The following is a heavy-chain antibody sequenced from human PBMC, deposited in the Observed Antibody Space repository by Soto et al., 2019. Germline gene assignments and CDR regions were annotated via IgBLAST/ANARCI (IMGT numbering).Heavy chain of an antibody. D-gene: IGHD7-27*01. Sequence: SGGSLRLSCAASGFTFSSYAMSWVRQAPGKGLEWVSAISGSGGSTYYADSVKGRFTISRDNSKNTLYLQMNSLRAEDTAVYYCAKGPFSWGSGNYFDYWGQGTLVTVSS. CDR1: GFTFSSYA. J-gene: IGHJ4*02. CDR3: AKGPFSWGSGNYFDY. CDR2: ISGSGGST. V-gene: IGHV3-23*01.